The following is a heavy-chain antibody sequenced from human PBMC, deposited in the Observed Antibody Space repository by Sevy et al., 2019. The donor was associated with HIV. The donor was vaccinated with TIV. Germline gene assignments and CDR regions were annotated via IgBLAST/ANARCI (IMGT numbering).Heavy chain of an antibody. J-gene: IGHJ4*02. CDR1: GFTFRSYT. D-gene: IGHD3-22*01. CDR2: FSSSGSYI. CDR3: ARVRPYDTRDFDY. V-gene: IGHV3-21*01. Sequence: GGSLRLSCVASGFTFRSYTMKWVRQAPAKGLECVSYFSSSGSYIYYADSVKGRFTISRDDAKNSLYLQMNTLRAEDAALYYCARVRPYDTRDFDYWGQGTLVTVSS.